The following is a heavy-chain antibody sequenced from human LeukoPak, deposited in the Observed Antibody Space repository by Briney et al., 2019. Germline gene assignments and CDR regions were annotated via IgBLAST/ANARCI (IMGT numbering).Heavy chain of an antibody. J-gene: IGHJ4*02. CDR2: IIPIFGTA. CDR1: GGTFSSYA. V-gene: IGHV1-69*06. Sequence: SVKVSCKASGGTFSSYAISWVRQAPGQGLEWMGGIIPIFGTANYAQKFQGRVTITADKSTSTAYMELSSPRSEDTAVYYCARGSPYYDILTGYYPPAPLDYWGQGTLVTVSS. D-gene: IGHD3-9*01. CDR3: ARGSPYYDILTGYYPPAPLDY.